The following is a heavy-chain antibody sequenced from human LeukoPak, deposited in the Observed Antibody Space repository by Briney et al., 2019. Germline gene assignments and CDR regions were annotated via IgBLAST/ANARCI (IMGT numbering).Heavy chain of an antibody. Sequence: GGSLRLSCAASGFTVSSNYMSWVRQAPGKGLEWVSVIYSGGSTYYADSVKGRFTISRDNSKNTLYLQMNSLRAEDTAVYYCARGPNGSGSYYPSYYYYYMDVWGKGTTVTISS. CDR1: GFTVSSNY. V-gene: IGHV3-53*01. J-gene: IGHJ6*03. D-gene: IGHD3-10*01. CDR2: IYSGGST. CDR3: ARGPNGSGSYYPSYYYYYMDV.